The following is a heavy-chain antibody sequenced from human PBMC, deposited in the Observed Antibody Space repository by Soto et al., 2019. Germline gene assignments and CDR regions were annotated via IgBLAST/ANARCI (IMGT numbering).Heavy chain of an antibody. CDR1: GGSISSGDYY. D-gene: IGHD4-4*01. V-gene: IGHV4-30-4*01. Sequence: QVQLQESGPGLVKPSQTLSLTCTVSGGSISSGDYYWSWIRQPPGKGLEWIGYIYYSGSTYYNPSLKSRVTISVDTSKNQFSLKLSSVTAADTAVYYCARDFDYSNYAVTAIPSRGMDVWGQGTTVTVSS. CDR2: IYYSGST. CDR3: ARDFDYSNYAVTAIPSRGMDV. J-gene: IGHJ6*02.